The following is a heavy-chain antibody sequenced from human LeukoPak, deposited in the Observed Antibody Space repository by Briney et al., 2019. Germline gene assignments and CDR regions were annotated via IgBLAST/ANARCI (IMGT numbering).Heavy chain of an antibody. V-gene: IGHV1-18*04. CDR3: PRHIGSSSQALVN. J-gene: IGHJ4*02. D-gene: IGHD2-21*01. CDR2: TSNNGNT. CDR1: AYPFSNYG. Sequence: ASVYFSCKASAYPFSNYGISWVRLSPELGLEGRGWTSNNGNTNYAQKFQDRVTMTTDTSTTTAYMELRSLESDDTAVYYCPRHIGSSSQALVNWGQGTLVTVSS.